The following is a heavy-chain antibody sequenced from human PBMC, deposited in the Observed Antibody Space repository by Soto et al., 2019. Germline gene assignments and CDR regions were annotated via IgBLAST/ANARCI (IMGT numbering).Heavy chain of an antibody. D-gene: IGHD6-13*01. CDR1: GGTFSSYA. V-gene: IGHV1-69*13. CDR2: IIPIFGTA. CDR3: AAIAAAGTDYYYYYGMDV. J-gene: IGHJ6*02. Sequence: SVKVSSKASGGTFSSYAISCVRQAPGQGLEWMGGIIPIFGTANYAQKFQGRATITADESTSTAYMELSSLRSEDTAVYYCAAIAAAGTDYYYYYGMDVWGQGTTVTVSS.